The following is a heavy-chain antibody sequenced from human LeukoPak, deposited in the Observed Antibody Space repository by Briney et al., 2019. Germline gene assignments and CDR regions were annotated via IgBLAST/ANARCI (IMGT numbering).Heavy chain of an antibody. CDR1: GFTFSSYA. D-gene: IGHD5-18*01. CDR2: ISGSGGST. J-gene: IGHJ4*02. CDR3: ATRGYSYGSSDY. Sequence: PGGSLRLSCAASGFTFSSYAMSWFRQAPGKGLEWVSAISGSGGSTYYADSVKGRLTISRDNSKNTLYLQMNSLRAEDTAVYYCATRGYSYGSSDYWGQGTLVTVSS. V-gene: IGHV3-23*01.